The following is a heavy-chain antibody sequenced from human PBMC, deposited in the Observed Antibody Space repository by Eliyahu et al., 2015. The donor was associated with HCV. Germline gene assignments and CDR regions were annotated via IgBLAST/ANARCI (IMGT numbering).Heavy chain of an antibody. CDR2: ISRDGSGT. J-gene: IGHJ5*02. V-gene: IGHV3-74*01. Sequence: EVQLVESGGGLVQPXGSLRLXCAASGFTFSNFWMHWVRQVPGKGLVWVSHISRDGSGTDYADSVKGRFTISRDNARDTLYLQMNSLRAEDTALFYCVRDLYGRDDHWGQGTLVTVSS. CDR1: GFTFSNFW. CDR3: VRDLYGRDDH. D-gene: IGHD1-26*01.